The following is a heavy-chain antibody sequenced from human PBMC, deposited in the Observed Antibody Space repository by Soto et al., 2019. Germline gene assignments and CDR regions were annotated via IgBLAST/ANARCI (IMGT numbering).Heavy chain of an antibody. J-gene: IGHJ4*02. CDR2: ISSDGSNK. Sequence: GGSLRLSCAVSGFTFSRYAMHWVRPAPGKVLEWVVCISSDGSNKYYADSVKGRFTISRDNSKNTLYVQISSLRVEDTAVYYCARGAQVWGSRFDYWGQGTLVTVSS. V-gene: IGHV3-30-3*01. D-gene: IGHD2-21*01. CDR1: GFTFSRYA. CDR3: ARGAQVWGSRFDY.